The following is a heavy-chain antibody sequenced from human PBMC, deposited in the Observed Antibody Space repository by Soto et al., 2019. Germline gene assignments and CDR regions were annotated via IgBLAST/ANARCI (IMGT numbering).Heavy chain of an antibody. CDR2: INHSGST. CDR3: ARAAAGSYYYYYGMDV. J-gene: IGHJ6*02. CDR1: GGSFSGYY. D-gene: IGHD6-13*01. Sequence: SETLSLTCAVYGGSFSGYYWSWIRQPPGKGLEWIGEINHSGSTNYNPSLKSRVTISVDTSKNQFSLKLSSVTAADTAVYYCARAAAGSYYYYYGMDVWGQGPTVPVSS. V-gene: IGHV4-34*01.